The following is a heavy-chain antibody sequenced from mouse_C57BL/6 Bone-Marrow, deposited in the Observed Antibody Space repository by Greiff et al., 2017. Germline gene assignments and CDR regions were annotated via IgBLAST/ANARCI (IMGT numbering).Heavy chain of an antibody. D-gene: IGHD1-3*01. J-gene: IGHJ2*01. CDR3: AKHEGYHKDKRYFDK. CDR2: FYPAGGSI. V-gene: IGHV1-62-2*01. Sequence: QVQLQQSGAELVKPGASVKLSCKASGYIFTEYTIHWVKQRFGQGLEWIGWFYPAGGSIKYNERFKDKATLTADKSSTTVYMERRRLTSEDSAVYCCAKHEGYHKDKRYFDKWGQGTTLTVSS. CDR1: GYIFTEYT.